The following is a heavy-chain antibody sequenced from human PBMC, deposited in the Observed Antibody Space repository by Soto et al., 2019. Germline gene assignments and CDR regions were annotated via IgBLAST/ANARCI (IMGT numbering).Heavy chain of an antibody. Sequence: PSETLSLTCTVSGGSISSYYWSWIRQPPGKGLEWIGYIYYSGSTYYNPSLKSRVTISVDTSKNQFSLKLSSVTAADTAVYYCGHYTGGRAFYIGGQGKMFPV. J-gene: IGHJ3*02. D-gene: IGHD3-10*01. CDR1: GGSISSYY. V-gene: IGHV4-59*08. CDR3: GHYTGGRAFYI. CDR2: IYYSGST.